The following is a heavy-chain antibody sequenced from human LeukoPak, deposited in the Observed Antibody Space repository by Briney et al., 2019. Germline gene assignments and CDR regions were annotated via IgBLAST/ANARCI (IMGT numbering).Heavy chain of an antibody. CDR2: INSDGSST. V-gene: IGHV3-74*01. Sequence: GGSLRLSCAASGFTFSSYWMHWVRQAPGKGLVWVSRINSDGSSTSYADSVKGRFTISRDNAKNTLYLKMNSLRAEDTAVYYCAWGGYCSGGSCFDYWGQGTLVTVSS. J-gene: IGHJ4*02. D-gene: IGHD2-15*01. CDR1: GFTFSSYW. CDR3: AWGGYCSGGSCFDY.